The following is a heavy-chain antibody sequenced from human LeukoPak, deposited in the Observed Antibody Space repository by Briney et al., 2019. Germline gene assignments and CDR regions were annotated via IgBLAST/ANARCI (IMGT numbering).Heavy chain of an antibody. CDR2: INHSGST. CDR1: GGSFSGYY. CDR3: ARGRGRSGYSCGYVRYFDL. Sequence: SETLSLTCAVYGGSFSGYYWSWIRQPPGKGLEWIGEINHSGSTNYNPSLKSRVTISVDTSKNQFSLKLSSVTAADTAVYYCARGRGRSGYSCGYVRYFDLWGRGTLVTVSS. J-gene: IGHJ2*01. V-gene: IGHV4-34*01. D-gene: IGHD5-18*01.